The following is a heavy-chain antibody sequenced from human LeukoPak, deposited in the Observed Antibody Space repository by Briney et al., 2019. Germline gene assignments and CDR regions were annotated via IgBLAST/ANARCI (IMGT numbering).Heavy chain of an antibody. Sequence: PGRSLRLFCAASGFTFSSYGMHWVRQAPGKGLEWVAFISYDGSNKYYADCVKGRFTISRDNSKNTLYLQMNSLRAEDTAVYYCARSLSIVVVVAAYWGQGTLVTVSS. J-gene: IGHJ4*02. CDR3: ARSLSIVVVVAAY. CDR2: ISYDGSNK. CDR1: GFTFSSYG. D-gene: IGHD2-15*01. V-gene: IGHV3-30*03.